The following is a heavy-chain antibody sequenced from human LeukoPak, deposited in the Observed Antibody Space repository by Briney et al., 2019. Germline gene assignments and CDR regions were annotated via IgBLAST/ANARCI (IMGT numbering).Heavy chain of an antibody. CDR2: INHSGST. CDR3: ARPLSGWWGMDAFDI. V-gene: IGHV4-34*01. Sequence: SETLSLTCAVYGGSFSGYYWSWIRQPPGKGLEWIGEINHSGSTNYNPSLKSRVTISVDTSKNQFSLKLSSVTAADTAVYYCARPLSGWWGMDAFDIWGQGTMVTVSS. D-gene: IGHD6-19*01. CDR1: GGSFSGYY. J-gene: IGHJ3*02.